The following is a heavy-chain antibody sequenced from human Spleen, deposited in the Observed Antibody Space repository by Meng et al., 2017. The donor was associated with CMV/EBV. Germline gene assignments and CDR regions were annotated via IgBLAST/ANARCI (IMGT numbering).Heavy chain of an antibody. J-gene: IGHJ4*02. CDR2: ITSDGGTT. CDR3: ARVGVGSFFDY. CDR1: GFSFSTYG. V-gene: IGHV3-64*02. D-gene: IGHD3-3*01. Sequence: LSCAASGFSFSTYGMYWVRQAPGKGLEHVSAITSDGGTTFYADSVQGRFTISRDNSKNTLYLQMGSLRAEDMAVYYCARVGVGSFFDYWGQGTLVTVSS.